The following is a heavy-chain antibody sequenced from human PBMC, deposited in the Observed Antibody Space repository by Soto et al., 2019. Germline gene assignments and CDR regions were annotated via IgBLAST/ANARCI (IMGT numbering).Heavy chain of an antibody. Sequence: QVQLQESGPGLVKPSQTLSLTCTVSGDSIRSGNHYWSWIRQPPGKGLEWIGYIYYSGSTYYSPSLKSRVTISLDTSKNQFSLKLNSVTAADTAVYYCAIVDILTVYGCMDVWGQGTTVTVSS. CDR1: GDSIRSGNHY. V-gene: IGHV4-30-4*01. CDR2: IYYSGST. J-gene: IGHJ6*02. CDR3: AIVDILTVYGCMDV. D-gene: IGHD3-9*01.